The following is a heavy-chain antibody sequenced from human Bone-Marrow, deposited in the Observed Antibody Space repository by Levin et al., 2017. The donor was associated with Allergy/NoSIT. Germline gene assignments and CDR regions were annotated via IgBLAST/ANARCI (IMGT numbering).Heavy chain of an antibody. Sequence: SETLSLTCAVSGGTVSTKNWWIWVRQSPGKGLEWLGEIFQSGATNHNPSLKSRINISIDKSKNQFSLKLSSVTAADTAVYYCARMGSSAGGVYYFYMDVWGKGTTVTVSS. CDR3: ARMGSSAGGVYYFYMDV. D-gene: IGHD6-6*01. CDR2: IFQSGAT. CDR1: GGTVSTKNW. V-gene: IGHV4-4*02. J-gene: IGHJ6*03.